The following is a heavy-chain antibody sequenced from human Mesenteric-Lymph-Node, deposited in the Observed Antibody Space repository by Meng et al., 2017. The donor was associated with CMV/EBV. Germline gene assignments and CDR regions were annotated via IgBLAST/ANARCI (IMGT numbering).Heavy chain of an antibody. J-gene: IGHJ4*02. CDR1: GGSFSGYY. V-gene: IGHV4-34*01. CDR3: ARGSSYDILTGYFDY. D-gene: IGHD3-9*01. Sequence: QVQLPQWGGVLLKPSATLSVTCAVYGGSFSGYYWNWIRQSPEKGLEWIGEINHSGSTTYNPSFTSRIIISVDTSTNQISLNMSSVTAADTAVYYCARGSSYDILTGYFDYWGQGALVTVSS. CDR2: INHSGST.